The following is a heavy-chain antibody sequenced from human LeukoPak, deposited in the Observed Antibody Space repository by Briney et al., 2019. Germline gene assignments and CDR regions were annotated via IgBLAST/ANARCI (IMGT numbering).Heavy chain of an antibody. Sequence: GGSLRLSCTASKFTFSHYGMQWVRQAPGKGLEWVANIREERGQEYYVDSVKGRFTISKNSAKNSLYLQMNTLRVEDTAMYYCASLDTAKQPLTNHWGQGTLVTVSS. V-gene: IGHV3-7*03. CDR2: IREERGQE. CDR1: KFTFSHYG. D-gene: IGHD5-18*01. J-gene: IGHJ5*02. CDR3: ASLDTAKQPLTNH.